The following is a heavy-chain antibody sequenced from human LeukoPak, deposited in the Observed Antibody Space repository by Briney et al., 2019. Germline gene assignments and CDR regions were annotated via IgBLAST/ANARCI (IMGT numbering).Heavy chain of an antibody. Sequence: GGSLRLSCAASGFTLSSYSMNWARQAPGKGLEWVSFISSSSAHTNYADSVKGRFTISRDNPRNSLYLQMNSLRAEDTAVYYCARDIGGSYTAIDYWGQGTLVTVSS. V-gene: IGHV3-21*01. CDR2: ISSSSAHT. J-gene: IGHJ4*02. D-gene: IGHD1-26*01. CDR1: GFTLSSYS. CDR3: ARDIGGSYTAIDY.